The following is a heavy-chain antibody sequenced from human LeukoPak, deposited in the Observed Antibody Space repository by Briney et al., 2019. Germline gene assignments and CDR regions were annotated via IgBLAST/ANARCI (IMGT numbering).Heavy chain of an antibody. J-gene: IGHJ4*02. CDR3: ARGSAWLGGKLIEY. CDR2: IYYSGST. D-gene: IGHD3-10*01. V-gene: IGHV4-59*01. Sequence: SETLSLTCSVSGGPISSYYWSWIRQPPGKGLEWIGYIYYSGSTNYNPSLQSRVTISVDTSKNQFSLKLTSVTAADTAVYSCARGSAWLGGKLIEYWGQGSLVTVTS. CDR1: GGPISSYY.